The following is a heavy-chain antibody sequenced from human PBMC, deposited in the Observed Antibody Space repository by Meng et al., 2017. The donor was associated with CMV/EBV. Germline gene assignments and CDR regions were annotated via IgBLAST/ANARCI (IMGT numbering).Heavy chain of an antibody. CDR3: ARALIAVAGSWDYYYGMDV. CDR2: ISSSGSTI. V-gene: IGHV3-48*03. J-gene: IGHJ6*02. Sequence: GGSLRLSCAASGFTFSSYEMNWVRQAPGKGLEWVSYISSSGSTIYHADSVKGRFTISRDNAKNSLYLQMNSLRAEDTAVYYCARALIAVAGSWDYYYGMDVWGQGTTVTVSS. D-gene: IGHD6-19*01. CDR1: GFTFSSYE.